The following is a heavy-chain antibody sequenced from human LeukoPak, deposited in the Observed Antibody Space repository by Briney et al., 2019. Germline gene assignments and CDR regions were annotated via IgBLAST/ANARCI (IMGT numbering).Heavy chain of an antibody. CDR2: ISYDGSNK. Sequence: GGSLRLSCAASGFTFSSYAMHWVRQAPGKGLEWVAVISYDGSNKYYADSVKGRITISRDNSKNTLYLQMNSLRAEDTAVYYCARSVHQWLGGYYFDYWGQGTLVTVSS. V-gene: IGHV3-30*04. D-gene: IGHD6-19*01. CDR1: GFTFSSYA. J-gene: IGHJ4*02. CDR3: ARSVHQWLGGYYFDY.